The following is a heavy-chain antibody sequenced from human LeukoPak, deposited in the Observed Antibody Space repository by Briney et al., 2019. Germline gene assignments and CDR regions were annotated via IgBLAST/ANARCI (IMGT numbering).Heavy chain of an antibody. CDR3: ARDESGYYLGYFDS. J-gene: IGHJ4*02. V-gene: IGHV4-31*03. Sequence: PSETLSLTCTVSGGSISSGTHYYNWIRQHPGKGLEWIGYIYYTGITSYNPSLKSRVTISVDTSKNQFSLKLSSVTAADTAVYYCARDESGYYLGYFDSWGQGTLVTVSS. CDR1: GGSISSGTHY. CDR2: IYYTGIT. D-gene: IGHD3-22*01.